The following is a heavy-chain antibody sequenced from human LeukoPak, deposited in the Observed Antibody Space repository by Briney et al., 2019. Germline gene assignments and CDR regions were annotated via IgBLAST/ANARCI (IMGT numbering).Heavy chain of an antibody. J-gene: IGHJ4*02. V-gene: IGHV4-30-2*01. CDR1: GGSITCGAYG. CDR2: IYRSGST. D-gene: IGHD3-10*01. CDR3: ARGGGFYGSGTTHFDY. Sequence: SETLSITCAVSGGSITCGAYGWSWIQQPPGKGLEWLRYIYRSGSTSYKPSLKSRLSITIDKSKNQFSLNLRSVTAADTAFYYCARGGGFYGSGTTHFDYWGQGTLATVSS.